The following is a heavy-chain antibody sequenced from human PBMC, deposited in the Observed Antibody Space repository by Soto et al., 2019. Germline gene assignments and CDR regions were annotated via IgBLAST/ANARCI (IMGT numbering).Heavy chain of an antibody. CDR3: AKDARSCTSGVCLQDWVDS. D-gene: IGHD2-8*01. Sequence: QVQLVESGGGVVQPGRSLRLSCAASGFTFSTYGMHWVRQAPGKGLEWVAVISYDGNNKYYADSVKGRFTISRDESKNTVYMEMNRLRNQETAVYSRAKDARSCTSGVCLQDWVDSWGQGTLVTVSS. CDR2: ISYDGNNK. J-gene: IGHJ5*01. V-gene: IGHV3-30*18. CDR1: GFTFSTYG.